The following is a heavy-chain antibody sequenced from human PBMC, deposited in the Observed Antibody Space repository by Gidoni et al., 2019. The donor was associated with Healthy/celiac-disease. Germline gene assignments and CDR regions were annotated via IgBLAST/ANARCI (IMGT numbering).Heavy chain of an antibody. J-gene: IGHJ4*02. V-gene: IGHV4-34*01. CDR2: INHSGST. D-gene: IGHD3-22*01. CDR1: GGSFSGYY. CDR3: ASAQGGSSGYYFDY. Sequence: QVQLQQWGAGLLKPSETLSLTCAVYGGSFSGYYWSWIRQPPGKGLEWIGEINHSGSTNYNPSLKSRVTISVDTSKNQFSLKLSSVTAADTAVYYCASAQGGSSGYYFDYWGQGTLVTVSS.